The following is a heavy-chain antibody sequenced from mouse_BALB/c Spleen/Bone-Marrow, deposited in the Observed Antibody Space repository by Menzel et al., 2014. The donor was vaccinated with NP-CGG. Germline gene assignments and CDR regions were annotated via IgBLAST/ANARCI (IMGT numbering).Heavy chain of an antibody. J-gene: IGHJ4*01. CDR1: GFTFSSFG. Sequence: EVQLVESGGGLVQPGGSRKLSCAASGFTFSSFGMHWVRQAQEKGLEWVAYISSGSSTIYYADTVKGRFTISRDNPKNTLFLQMTSQRSEGTAMYYCARKGALITHYYAMDYWGQGTSVTVSS. V-gene: IGHV5-17*02. D-gene: IGHD2-4*01. CDR3: ARKGALITHYYAMDY. CDR2: ISSGSSTI.